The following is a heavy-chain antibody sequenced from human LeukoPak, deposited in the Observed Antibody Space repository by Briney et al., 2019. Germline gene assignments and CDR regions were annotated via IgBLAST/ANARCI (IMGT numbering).Heavy chain of an antibody. D-gene: IGHD1-26*01. CDR2: ISHDGSNK. J-gene: IGHJ4*02. CDR3: ARDARIVGATTVFDY. Sequence: GGSLRLSCAASGFTFSSYAMHWVRQAPGKGLEWVAVISHDGSNKYYADSVKGRFTISRDNSKNTLYLQMNSLRAEDTAVYYCARDARIVGATTVFDYWGQGTLVTVSS. CDR1: GFTFSSYA. V-gene: IGHV3-30-3*01.